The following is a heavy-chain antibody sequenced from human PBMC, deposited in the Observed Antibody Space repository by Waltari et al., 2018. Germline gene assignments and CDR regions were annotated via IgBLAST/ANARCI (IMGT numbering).Heavy chain of an antibody. CDR1: GGSISSYY. CDR3: ARRPSIAAAGIDY. D-gene: IGHD6-13*01. J-gene: IGHJ4*02. CDR2: IYYSGST. V-gene: IGHV4-59*08. Sequence: QVQLQESGPGLVKPSETLSLTCTVSGGSISSYYWSWIRQPPGKGLEWIGYIYYSGSTNYNPSLKSRVTISVDTSKNQFSLKLSSVTAADTAVYYCARRPSIAAAGIDYWGQGTLVTVSS.